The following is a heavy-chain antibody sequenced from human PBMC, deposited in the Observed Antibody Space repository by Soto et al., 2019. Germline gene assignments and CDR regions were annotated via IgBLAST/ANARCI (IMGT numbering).Heavy chain of an antibody. Sequence: GGSLRLSCAASGFTFSSYWMSWVRQAPGKGLEWVANIKQDGSEKYYVDSVKGRFTISRDNAKNSLYLQMNSLRAEDTAVYYCAREGYYGSGSSPGFHLDVWGKGTTVTVSS. J-gene: IGHJ6*04. D-gene: IGHD3-10*01. CDR1: GFTFSSYW. V-gene: IGHV3-7*01. CDR3: AREGYYGSGSSPGFHLDV. CDR2: IKQDGSEK.